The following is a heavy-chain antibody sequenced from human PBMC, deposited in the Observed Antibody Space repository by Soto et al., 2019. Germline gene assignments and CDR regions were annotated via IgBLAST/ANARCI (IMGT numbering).Heavy chain of an antibody. CDR2: ISGSGGST. Sequence: EVQLLESGGGLVQPGGSLRLSCAASGFTFSSYAMSWVRQAPGKGLEWVSAISGSGGSTYYADSVKGRFTISRDNSKNTLYLQMNSLRAEDTAVYYCAKAGITRTYYYYGMDVWGQGTTVTVSS. CDR1: GFTFSSYA. J-gene: IGHJ6*02. CDR3: AKAGITRTYYYYGMDV. D-gene: IGHD1-20*01. V-gene: IGHV3-23*01.